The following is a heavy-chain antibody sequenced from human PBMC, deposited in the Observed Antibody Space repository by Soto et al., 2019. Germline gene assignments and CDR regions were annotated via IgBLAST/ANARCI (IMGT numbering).Heavy chain of an antibody. J-gene: IGHJ4*01. V-gene: IGHV1-69*06. Sequence: QVQLVQSGAEVKKPGSSVKVSCKTSGGLFSVFSFNWVRQVPGQGLEWMGGVLPITGSTDYAQKFQGRLTITADRSTSTIYMELSRLTSDDTANYYCATIRVRGGPLRFEDGGQGTLISVSS. D-gene: IGHD5-12*01. CDR3: ATIRVRGGPLRFED. CDR2: VLPITGST. CDR1: GGLFSVFS.